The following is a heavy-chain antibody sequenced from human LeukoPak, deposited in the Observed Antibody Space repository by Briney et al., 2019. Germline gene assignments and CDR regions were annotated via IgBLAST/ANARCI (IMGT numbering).Heavy chain of an antibody. CDR2: ISWSGGTT. D-gene: IGHD3-10*01. V-gene: IGHV3-23*01. CDR3: ARERLSMVRGVIPKEAWGWFDP. J-gene: IGHJ5*02. Sequence: GGSLRLSCAASGITFSTYDMSWVRQAPGKGLEWVSGISWSGGTTYYAASVKGRFTISRDNSRNTLYLQMNSLRAEDTAVYYCARERLSMVRGVIPKEAWGWFDPWGQGTLVTVSS. CDR1: GITFSTYD.